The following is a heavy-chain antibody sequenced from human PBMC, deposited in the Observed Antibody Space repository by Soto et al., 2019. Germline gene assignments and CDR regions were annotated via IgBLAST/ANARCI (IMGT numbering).Heavy chain of an antibody. D-gene: IGHD2-2*01. J-gene: IGHJ6*02. CDR2: INAGNGNT. V-gene: IGHV1-3*01. Sequence: ASVKVSCKASGYSSTSYAIYWVRQAPGQRLEWMGWINAGNGNTKYSQKLQGRVTFTGDTSASTAHMELSSLRSEDTAVYFCARGVENIVVVLDVFGYYGMDVWGQGTTVTVS. CDR1: GYSSTSYA. CDR3: ARGVENIVVVLDVFGYYGMDV.